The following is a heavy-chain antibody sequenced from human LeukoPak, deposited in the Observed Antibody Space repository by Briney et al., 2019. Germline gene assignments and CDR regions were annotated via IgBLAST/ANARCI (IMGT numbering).Heavy chain of an antibody. Sequence: SETLSLTCAVSGGSISNSNWWSWVRQPPGKGLEWIGEIYHSGSTNYNPSLKSRVTISVDKSKNQFSLKLSSVTAADTAVYYCASSGLTSGFDYWGQGTLVTVSS. CDR2: IYHSGST. CDR3: ASSGLTSGFDY. CDR1: GGSISNSNW. D-gene: IGHD1-26*01. J-gene: IGHJ4*02. V-gene: IGHV4-4*02.